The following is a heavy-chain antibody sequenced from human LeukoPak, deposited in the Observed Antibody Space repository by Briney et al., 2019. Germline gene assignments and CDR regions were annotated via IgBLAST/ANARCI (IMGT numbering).Heavy chain of an antibody. CDR1: GXSFSAYY. D-gene: IGHD6-13*01. CDR2: INHSGST. J-gene: IGHJ5*02. CDR3: ARGRGARSSRWYNWFDP. V-gene: IGHV4-34*01. Sequence: TSETLSLTCAVYGXSFSAYYWSWIRQPPGKGLERIAEINHSGSTNYNPYLKSRVTISIDTPKNQFALEMSSVTSADTAVYYCARGRGARSSRWYNWFDPWGQGTLVTVSS.